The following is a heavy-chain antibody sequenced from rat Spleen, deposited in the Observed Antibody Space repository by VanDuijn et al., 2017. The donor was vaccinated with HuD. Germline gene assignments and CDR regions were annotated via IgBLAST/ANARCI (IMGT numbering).Heavy chain of an antibody. CDR2: ISDEGSST. CDR1: GFTFSDYN. CDR3: ARPSYGYPFAY. J-gene: IGHJ3*01. V-gene: IGHV5-7*01. D-gene: IGHD1-7*01. Sequence: EVQLVESGGGLVQPGGSLKLSCAASGFTFSDYNMAWVRQAPKKGLEWVATISDEGSSTYYRDSVKGRFTISRDNANSTLYLQMDSLRSEDTATYYCARPSYGYPFAYWGQGTLVTVSS.